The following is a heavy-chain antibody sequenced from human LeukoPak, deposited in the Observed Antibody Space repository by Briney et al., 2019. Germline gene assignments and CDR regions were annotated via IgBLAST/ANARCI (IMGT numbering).Heavy chain of an antibody. J-gene: IGHJ4*02. D-gene: IGHD6-13*01. V-gene: IGHV3-30*18. CDR2: ISRDGRDK. CDR3: AKDPRTAAAYYFDY. CDR1: GFTFSSYA. Sequence: GRSLRLSCVASGFTFSSYAMHWVRRAPGKGLEWVAVISRDGRDKHHADSVKGRFTISRDNSKNTLYLQMDSLRAEDTAVYFCAKDPRTAAAYYFDYWGQGTLVTVSS.